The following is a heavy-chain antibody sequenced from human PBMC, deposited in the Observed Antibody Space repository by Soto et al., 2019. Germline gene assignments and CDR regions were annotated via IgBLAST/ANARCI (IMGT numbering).Heavy chain of an antibody. V-gene: IGHV1-18*04. CDR1: GYTITDYG. CDR2: ISGYNGNT. D-gene: IGHD3-22*01. CDR3: AIDREYYYDSSGNYYYHYGLDV. J-gene: IGHJ6*02. Sequence: QVQLVESGAEVKKPGASVKVSCKASGYTITDYGISWVRQAPGQGLEWMGWISGYNGNTKYAQKFQGRVTMTTDTPANTAYMELRSLRCDDTAVYYCAIDREYYYDSSGNYYYHYGLDVWGQGTTVTVS.